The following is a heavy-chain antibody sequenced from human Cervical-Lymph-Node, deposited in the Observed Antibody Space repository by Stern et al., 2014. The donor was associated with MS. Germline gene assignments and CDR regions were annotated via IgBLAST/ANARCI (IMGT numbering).Heavy chain of an antibody. CDR3: ARVPPKYFPSHYYYGMDV. D-gene: IGHD3-10*01. V-gene: IGHV4-59*01. J-gene: IGHJ6*02. Sequence: QLQLQESGPGLVKPSETLSLTCTVSGGSISSYYWSWIRQPPGKGLEWIGYIYYSGSTNYNPSLKSRVTISVDTSKTQFSLKLSSVTAADPAVYYCARVPPKYFPSHYYYGMDVWGQGTTVTVSS. CDR1: GGSISSYY. CDR2: IYYSGST.